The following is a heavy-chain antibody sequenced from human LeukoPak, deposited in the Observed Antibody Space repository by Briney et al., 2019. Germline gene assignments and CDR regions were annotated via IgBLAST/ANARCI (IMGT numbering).Heavy chain of an antibody. CDR1: GFTFNNYP. CDR3: AKEPDPANSGWYYYFDY. V-gene: IGHV3-23*01. D-gene: IGHD6-19*01. CDR2: ISGSGGST. Sequence: GGSLRLSCAGSGFTFNNYPISWVRQTPGKGLEWVSAISGSGGSTYYADSVKGRFTISRDNSKNTLYLQMNSLRAEDTAVYYCAKEPDPANSGWYYYFDYWGQGTLVTVSS. J-gene: IGHJ4*02.